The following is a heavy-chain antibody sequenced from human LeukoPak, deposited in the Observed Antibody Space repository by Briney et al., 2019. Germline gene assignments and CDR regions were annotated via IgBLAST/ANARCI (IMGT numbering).Heavy chain of an antibody. J-gene: IGHJ4*02. Sequence: GGSLRLSCAASGFTFSSYWMHWVRQAPGKGLVWVSRISNDGTTTTYADSVKGRFTISRDNAKNTLYLQMNSLRVEDTAIYYCARRDDWFNFDYWGQGTLVTVSS. V-gene: IGHV3-74*01. CDR2: ISNDGTTT. D-gene: IGHD3-9*01. CDR1: GFTFSSYW. CDR3: ARRDDWFNFDY.